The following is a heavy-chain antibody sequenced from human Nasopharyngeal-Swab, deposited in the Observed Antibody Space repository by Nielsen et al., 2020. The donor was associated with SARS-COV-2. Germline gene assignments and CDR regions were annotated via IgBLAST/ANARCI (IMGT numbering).Heavy chain of an antibody. J-gene: IGHJ4*02. Sequence: GGSLRLSCQGSGYSFTSYWIAWVRQMPGKGLEWMGIIYPGDSDTRYSPSFQGQVTISADKSINTAYLQWSSLKASDTAMYYCAWKSSGWYGSYGYWGQGTLVTVSS. CDR2: IYPGDSDT. D-gene: IGHD6-19*01. CDR1: GYSFTSYW. CDR3: AWKSSGWYGSYGY. V-gene: IGHV5-51*01.